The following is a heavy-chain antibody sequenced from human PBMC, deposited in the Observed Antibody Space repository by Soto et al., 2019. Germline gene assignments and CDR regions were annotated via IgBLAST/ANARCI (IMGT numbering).Heavy chain of an antibody. CDR3: GRADLGNDRYTLVPFDP. J-gene: IGHJ5*02. V-gene: IGHV6-1*01. Sequence: PSQTLSLTCAISGDSVSSNSATWNWIRQSPSRGLEWLGRTYYRSKWYNDYAISVKGRMTINPDTSKNQFSLQLNSVTPEDTAVYYCGRADLGNDRYTLVPFDPWAQGTLVTVSS. CDR1: GDSVSSNSAT. CDR2: TYYRSKWYN. D-gene: IGHD2-8*02.